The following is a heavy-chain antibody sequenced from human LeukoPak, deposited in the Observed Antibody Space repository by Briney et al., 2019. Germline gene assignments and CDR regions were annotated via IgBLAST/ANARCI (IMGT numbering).Heavy chain of an antibody. CDR1: GGSISSYY. CDR3: ARGAGGNNVDY. J-gene: IGHJ4*02. V-gene: IGHV4-4*07. CDR2: MYTSRST. D-gene: IGHD4-23*01. Sequence: PSETLSLACTVSGGSISSYYWSWIRQPAGKGVEWVGRMYTSRSTNYNPSLKSRVTMSVDTSKNQFSLKLSSVTAADTALYYCARGAGGNNVDYWGQGTLVTVSS.